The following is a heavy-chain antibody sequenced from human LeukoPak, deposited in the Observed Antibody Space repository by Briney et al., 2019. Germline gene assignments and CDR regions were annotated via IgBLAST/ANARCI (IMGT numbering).Heavy chain of an antibody. CDR2: IYYSGST. D-gene: IGHD3-3*01. CDR1: GGSISSYY. J-gene: IGHJ4*02. V-gene: IGHV4-59*01. CDR3: ARAASFGVVIS. Sequence: PSETLSLTCTVSGGSISSYYWSWIRQPPGKGLEWIGYIYYSGSTNYNPSLKSRVTISVDTSKNQFSLKLSSVTAADTAVYCCARAASFGVVISWGQGTLVTVSS.